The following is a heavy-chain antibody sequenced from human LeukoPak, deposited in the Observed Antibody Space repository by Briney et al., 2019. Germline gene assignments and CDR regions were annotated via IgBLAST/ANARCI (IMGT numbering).Heavy chain of an antibody. J-gene: IGHJ4*02. V-gene: IGHV3-33*01. CDR2: IWYDGSNK. CDR3: ARDRVPNTYYYGSGSDY. Sequence: GRSLRLSCAASGFTFSSYGMHWVRQAPGKGLEWVAVIWYDGSNKYYADSVEGRFTISRDNSKNTLYLQMNSLRAEDTAVYYCARDRVPNTYYYGSGSDYWGQGTLVTVSS. D-gene: IGHD3-10*01. CDR1: GFTFSSYG.